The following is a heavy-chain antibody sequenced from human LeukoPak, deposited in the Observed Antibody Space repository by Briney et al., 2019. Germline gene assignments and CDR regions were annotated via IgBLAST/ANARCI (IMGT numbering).Heavy chain of an antibody. Sequence: GGSLRLSCAASGFTFSSYGIHWVRQAPGKGLEWVAVVSYDGGNKYYADSVKGRFTISRDNSKNTLYLQMNSLRAEGTAVYYCAKGRNGWYFDLWGRGTLVTVSS. V-gene: IGHV3-30*18. J-gene: IGHJ2*01. D-gene: IGHD2-8*01. CDR1: GFTFSSYG. CDR2: VSYDGGNK. CDR3: AKGRNGWYFDL.